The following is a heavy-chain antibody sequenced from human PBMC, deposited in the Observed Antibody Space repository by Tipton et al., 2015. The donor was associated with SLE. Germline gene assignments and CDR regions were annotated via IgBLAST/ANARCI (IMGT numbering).Heavy chain of an antibody. CDR1: GGSFSGYY. J-gene: IGHJ1*01. D-gene: IGHD6-6*01. Sequence: SLTCAVYGGSFSGYYWSWIRQPPGKGLEWIGEINHSGSTNYNPSLKSRVTISVDTSKNQFSLKLSSVTAADTAVYYCARRIAAVQHWGQGTLVTVSS. CDR2: INHSGST. V-gene: IGHV4-34*01. CDR3: ARRIAAVQH.